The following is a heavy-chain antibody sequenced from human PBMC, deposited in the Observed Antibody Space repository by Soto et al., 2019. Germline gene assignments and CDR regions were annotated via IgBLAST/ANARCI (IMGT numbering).Heavy chain of an antibody. D-gene: IGHD1-26*01. CDR3: VRNSGSYWHVFDY. V-gene: IGHV5-51*01. Sequence: EVQLVQSGAEAKKPGESLKISCKGSGYSFSRHWIGWVRQRPGEGLQWMGVIYPGDSDTKYSPSFQGQVTISADKSIDTAYLQWSGLTASDTAMYYCVRNSGSYWHVFDYWGQGTLVTVSS. J-gene: IGHJ4*02. CDR2: IYPGDSDT. CDR1: GYSFSRHW.